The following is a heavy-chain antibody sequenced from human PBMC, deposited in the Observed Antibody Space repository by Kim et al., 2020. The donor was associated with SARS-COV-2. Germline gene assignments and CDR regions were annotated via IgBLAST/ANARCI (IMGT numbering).Heavy chain of an antibody. V-gene: IGHV4-39*01. CDR3: ARLGPRFGEFSVWFDP. D-gene: IGHD3-10*01. CDR2: IYYSGST. Sequence: SETLSLTCTVSGGSISSSSYYWGWIRQPPGKGLEWIGSIYYSGSTYYNPSLKSRVTISVDTSKNQFSLKLSSVTAADTAVYYCARLGPRFGEFSVWFDPWGQGTLVTVSS. CDR1: GGSISSSSYY. J-gene: IGHJ5*02.